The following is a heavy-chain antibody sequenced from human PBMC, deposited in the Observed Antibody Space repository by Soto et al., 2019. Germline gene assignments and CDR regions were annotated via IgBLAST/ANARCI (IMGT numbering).Heavy chain of an antibody. D-gene: IGHD2-2*01. V-gene: IGHV5-51*01. CDR3: AKMLGYCSSTSCYAGS. CDR2: IYPGDSDT. CDR1: GYSFTSYW. J-gene: IGHJ4*02. Sequence: GESLKISCKGSGYSFTSYWIGWVRQMPGKGLEWMGIIYPGDSDTRYSPSFQGQVTISADKSISTAYLQWSSLKASDTAMYYCAKMLGYCSSTSCYAGSWGQGTLVTVSS.